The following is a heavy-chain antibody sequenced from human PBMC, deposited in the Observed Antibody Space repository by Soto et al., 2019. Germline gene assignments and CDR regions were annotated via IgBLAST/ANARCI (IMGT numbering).Heavy chain of an antibody. CDR1: GYTFTSYG. V-gene: IGHV1-18*01. D-gene: IGHD6-13*01. CDR3: ARVGGDSSSWSYYYYYMDV. J-gene: IGHJ6*03. CDR2: ISAYNGNT. Sequence: GASVKVSCKASGYTFTSYGISWVRQAPGQGLEWMGWISAYNGNTNYAQKLQGRVTMTTDTSTSTAYMELRSLRSDDTAVYYCARVGGDSSSWSYYYYYMDVWGKGTTVNVSS.